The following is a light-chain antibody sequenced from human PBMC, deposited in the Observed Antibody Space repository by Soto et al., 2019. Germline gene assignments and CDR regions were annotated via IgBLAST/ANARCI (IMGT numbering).Light chain of an antibody. CDR3: QQRGDWPLYT. J-gene: IGKJ2*01. V-gene: IGKV3D-20*02. CDR2: DAS. CDR1: QSVSSSY. Sequence: EIVFTQSPGTLSLSPGERATLSCRASQSVSSSYLAWYQQKPGQAPRLLIYDASDRATGIPARFSGSGSGTDFTLTISSLEPEDFAVYYCQQRGDWPLYTFGQGTKVDIK.